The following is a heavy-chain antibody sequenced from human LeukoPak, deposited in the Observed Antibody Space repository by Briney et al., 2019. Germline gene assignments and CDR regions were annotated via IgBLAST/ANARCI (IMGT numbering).Heavy chain of an antibody. V-gene: IGHV1-2*06. CDR2: INPNSGSA. Sequence: GASVKVSCKASGYTFTGYYMHWVRQAPGQGLEWMGRINPNSGSANYAQKFQGRVTMTRDTSISTAYMELSRLRSDDTAVYYCASYCSGGSCYSRSFDYWGQGTLVTVSS. CDR1: GYTFTGYY. D-gene: IGHD2-15*01. J-gene: IGHJ4*02. CDR3: ASYCSGGSCYSRSFDY.